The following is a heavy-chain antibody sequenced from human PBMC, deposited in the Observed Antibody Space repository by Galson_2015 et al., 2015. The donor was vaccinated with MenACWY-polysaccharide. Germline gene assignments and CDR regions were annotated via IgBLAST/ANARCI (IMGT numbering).Heavy chain of an antibody. D-gene: IGHD3-10*01. V-gene: IGHV3-15*01. CDR1: GFTFSNAW. CDR3: TTWGRDVY. J-gene: IGHJ4*01. Sequence: SLRLSCATSGFTFSNAWMSWVRQAPGKGLEWVGRIKSKYNGGTTDYAAPVKGRFSIERDDSQSTAYLQMNSLRTDDTGIYYCTTWGRDVYWGHGTVVTVSP. CDR2: IKSKYNGGTT.